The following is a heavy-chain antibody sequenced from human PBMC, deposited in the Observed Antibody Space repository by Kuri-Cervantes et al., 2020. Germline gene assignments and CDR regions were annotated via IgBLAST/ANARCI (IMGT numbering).Heavy chain of an antibody. D-gene: IGHD7-27*01. V-gene: IGHV4-34*01. CDR2: INHSGST. Sequence: SETLSLTCTVSGDSFSNDYWSWIRQPPGKGLEWIGEINHSGSTNYNPSLKSQVTISVDTSKNQFSLKLSSVTAADTAVYYCARGTIVPGDWNYYYYYYMDVWGKGTTVTVSS. CDR1: GDSFSNDY. J-gene: IGHJ6*03. CDR3: ARGTIVPGDWNYYYYYYMDV.